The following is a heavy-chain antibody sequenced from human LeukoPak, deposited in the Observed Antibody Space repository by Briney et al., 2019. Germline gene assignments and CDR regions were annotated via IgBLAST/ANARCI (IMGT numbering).Heavy chain of an antibody. CDR1: GFTFSDYS. D-gene: IGHD6-13*01. Sequence: GGSLRLSCAASGFTFSDYSLNWVRQAPGKGLEWVSCISGDSRYIYYADSLKGRSTISRDNAQNSLYLHMNNLRAEDTAVYYCARGPVSSSWSEFDYWGQGTLVTVPS. V-gene: IGHV3-21*06. J-gene: IGHJ4*02. CDR2: ISGDSRYI. CDR3: ARGPVSSSWSEFDY.